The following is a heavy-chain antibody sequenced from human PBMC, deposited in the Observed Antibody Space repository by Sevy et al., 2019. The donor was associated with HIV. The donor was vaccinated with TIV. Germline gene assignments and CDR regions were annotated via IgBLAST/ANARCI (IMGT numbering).Heavy chain of an antibody. J-gene: IGHJ5*02. CDR3: TRNGGAFDNGFDP. CDR1: GFTFGDYT. V-gene: IGHV3-49*04. Sequence: GGSLRLSCTASGFTFGDYTVSWVRQAPGKGLEWVGFIRSKSYGGTIEYAASVKGRFTISRDNAKNSLNLQMNSLRAEDTAVYYCTRNGGAFDNGFDPWGQGTLVTVSS. D-gene: IGHD2-8*01. CDR2: IRSKSYGGTI.